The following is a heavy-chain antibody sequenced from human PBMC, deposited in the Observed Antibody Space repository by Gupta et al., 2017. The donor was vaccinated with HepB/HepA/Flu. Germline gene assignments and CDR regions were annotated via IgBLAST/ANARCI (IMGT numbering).Heavy chain of an antibody. CDR2: ISSSSSTI. J-gene: IGHJ5*02. D-gene: IGHD1-26*01. CDR1: GFTFSSYS. Sequence: EVQLVESGGGLVQPGGSLILSCAASGFTFSSYSMNWVRQAPGKGLEWVLYISSSSSTIYYADSVKGRFTISRDNAKNSLYLQMNSLRDEDTAVYYCARDQGSGSYLGARWFDPWGQGTLVTVSS. V-gene: IGHV3-48*02. CDR3: ARDQGSGSYLGARWFDP.